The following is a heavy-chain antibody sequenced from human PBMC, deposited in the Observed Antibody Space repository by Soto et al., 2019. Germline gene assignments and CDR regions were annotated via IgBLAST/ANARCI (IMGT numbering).Heavy chain of an antibody. CDR1: GFTFSSYS. Sequence: GGSLRLSCAASGFTFSSYSMNWVRQAPGKGLEWVSSISSSSSYIYYADSVKGRFTISRDNAKNSLYLQMNSLRAEDTAVYYCARIIAARLVEAYYYYYGMDVWAQGSTVPVSS. D-gene: IGHD6-6*01. J-gene: IGHJ6*02. CDR2: ISSSSSYI. CDR3: ARIIAARLVEAYYYYYGMDV. V-gene: IGHV3-21*01.